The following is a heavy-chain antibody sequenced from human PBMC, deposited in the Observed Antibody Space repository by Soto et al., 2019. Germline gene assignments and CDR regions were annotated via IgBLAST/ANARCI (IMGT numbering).Heavy chain of an antibody. V-gene: IGHV4-59*01. D-gene: IGHD6-13*01. J-gene: IGHJ4*02. Sequence: SETLSLTCTVSGGSMRNYFWTWIRQPPGKGLEWIGYIHYSGTTSFFPSYNPSLRSRVTISEDTSKNXXXPXLLSVTTADTAVYFCAAGEASSRNLAPYYLDFWGQGTLVTVSS. CDR2: IHYSGTT. CDR3: AAGEASSRNLAPYYLDF. CDR1: GGSMRNYF.